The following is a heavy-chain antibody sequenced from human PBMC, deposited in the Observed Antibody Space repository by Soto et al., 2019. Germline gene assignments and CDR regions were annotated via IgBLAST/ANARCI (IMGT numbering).Heavy chain of an antibody. V-gene: IGHV4-31*03. Sequence: QVQLQESGPGLVKPSQTLSLTCTVSGGSISSGGYYWSWIRQHPGKGLEWIGYIYYSGSTYYNPSLKSRVTIQVDTSKNQFSLKLSSVTAADTAVYYCARGGGLSPARKGYYFDYWGQGTLVTVSS. CDR1: GGSISSGGYY. J-gene: IGHJ4*02. CDR2: IYYSGST. CDR3: ARGGGLSPARKGYYFDY. D-gene: IGHD3-10*01.